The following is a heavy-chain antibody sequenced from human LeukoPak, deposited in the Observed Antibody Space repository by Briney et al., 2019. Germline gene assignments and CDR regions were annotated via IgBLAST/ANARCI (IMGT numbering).Heavy chain of an antibody. Sequence: GGSLSLSCAVSGLTFSDYYMDWVRQTPGEGLEWVGRSRNKASSYTTEYAASVKGRFTISRDDSKNSLYLQMNSLKSEDTAVYCCAAGARGSGPFDYWGQGTLVTVSS. CDR1: GLTFSDYY. CDR2: SRNKASSYTT. D-gene: IGHD6-19*01. CDR3: AAGARGSGPFDY. V-gene: IGHV3-72*01. J-gene: IGHJ4*02.